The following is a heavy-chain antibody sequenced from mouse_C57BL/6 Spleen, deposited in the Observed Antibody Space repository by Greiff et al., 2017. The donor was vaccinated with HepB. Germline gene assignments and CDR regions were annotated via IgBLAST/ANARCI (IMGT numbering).Heavy chain of an antibody. CDR3: TRSVPYYGSSYNAMDY. V-gene: IGHV1-15*01. D-gene: IGHD1-1*01. Sequence: QVQLQQSGAELVRPGASVTLSCKASGYTFTDYEMHWVKQTPVHGLEWIGAIDPETGGTAYNQKFKGKAILTADKSSSTAYMELRSLTSEDSAVYYCTRSVPYYGSSYNAMDYWGQGTSVTVSS. J-gene: IGHJ4*01. CDR1: GYTFTDYE. CDR2: IDPETGGT.